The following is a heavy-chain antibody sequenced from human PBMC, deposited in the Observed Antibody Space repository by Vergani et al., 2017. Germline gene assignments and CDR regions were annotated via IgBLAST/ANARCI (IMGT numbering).Heavy chain of an antibody. Sequence: ELQLVESGGGFIKPGGSLRLSCTASRFTFSNAWMGWVRQAPGKGLEWVGRIESKTEGGTTDYAPPVKGRLIISRDDSKDTLFLQMNSLKTEDTAVYYCSAGWNNFPDYWGQGTLVTVSS. D-gene: IGHD1/OR15-1a*01. CDR1: RFTFSNAW. V-gene: IGHV3-15*04. J-gene: IGHJ4*02. CDR2: IESKTEGGTT. CDR3: SAGWNNFPDY.